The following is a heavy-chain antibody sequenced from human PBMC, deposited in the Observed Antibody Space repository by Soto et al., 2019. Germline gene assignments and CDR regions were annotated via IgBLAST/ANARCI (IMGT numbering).Heavy chain of an antibody. CDR2: IYYSGST. CDR1: GGSISSSSYY. D-gene: IGHD2-2*01. Sequence: QLQLQESGPGLVKPSETLSLTCTVSGGSISSSSYYWGWIRQPPGKGLEWIGSIYYSGSTYYNPSLKSRVTISVDTSKNQFSLKLSSVTAADTAVYYCARHPNAYYQLLLSPFDYWGQGTLVTVSS. J-gene: IGHJ4*02. CDR3: ARHPNAYYQLLLSPFDY. V-gene: IGHV4-39*01.